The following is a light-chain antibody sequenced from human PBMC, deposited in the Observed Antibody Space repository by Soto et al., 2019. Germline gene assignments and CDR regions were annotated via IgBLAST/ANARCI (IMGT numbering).Light chain of an antibody. Sequence: EIVMTQSPATLSVSPGERATLSCRASQNVGNNLVWYQQKPGQAPRLLIYGASTRAAGIPDRFSGSGSGTEFTLTISSLQSEDLAVYYCQQYNEWPLWTFGQGTRLEIK. CDR3: QQYNEWPLWT. CDR1: QNVGNN. V-gene: IGKV3-15*01. J-gene: IGKJ5*01. CDR2: GAS.